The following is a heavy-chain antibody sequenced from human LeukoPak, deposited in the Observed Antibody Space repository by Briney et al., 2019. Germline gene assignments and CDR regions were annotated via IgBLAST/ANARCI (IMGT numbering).Heavy chain of an antibody. CDR2: INPNSGGT. CDR1: GYTFTGYY. CDR3: ARGPGAWYSCGRGPFDY. J-gene: IGHJ4*02. D-gene: IGHD5-18*01. Sequence: ASVKVSCKASGYTFTGYYMHWVRQAPGQGLEWMGWINPNSGGTNYAQKFQGRVTMTRDTSISTAYMELSRLRSDDTAVYYCARGPGAWYSCGRGPFDYWGQGTLVTVSS. V-gene: IGHV1-2*02.